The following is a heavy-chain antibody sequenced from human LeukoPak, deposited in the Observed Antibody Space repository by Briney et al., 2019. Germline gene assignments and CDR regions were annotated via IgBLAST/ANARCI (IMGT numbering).Heavy chain of an antibody. J-gene: IGHJ3*02. CDR2: ISHSGRA. Sequence: NPGGSLRLSCAASGFTVSSNYMSWVRQAPVKGLEWIGEISHSGRAKYNPSLKGRVSISVDTSKNQFSLKVNSVTAADTAVYYCARVTLFHYGVLGVPVSFDIWGQGTMVSVSS. D-gene: IGHD3-16*01. V-gene: IGHV4-34*01. CDR3: ARVTLFHYGVLGVPVSFDI. CDR1: GFTVSSNY.